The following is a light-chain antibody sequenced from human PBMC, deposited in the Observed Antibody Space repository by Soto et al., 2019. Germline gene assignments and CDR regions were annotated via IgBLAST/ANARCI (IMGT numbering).Light chain of an antibody. CDR1: QSISSN. J-gene: IGKJ3*01. CDR2: GAS. CDR3: QQYNNWPFT. Sequence: EIVMTQSPATLSVSPGERATLSCRASQSISSNLAWYQQKPGQAPMLLIYGASTRATGIPATFSGSGSVTEFNLTNSSLQSEDLADDDCQQYNNWPFTFGPGTKVYSK. V-gene: IGKV3-15*01.